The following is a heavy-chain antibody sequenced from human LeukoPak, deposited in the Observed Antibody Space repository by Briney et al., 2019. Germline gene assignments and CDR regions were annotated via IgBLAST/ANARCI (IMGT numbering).Heavy chain of an antibody. CDR2: IYVTGT. V-gene: IGHV4-59*08. CDR1: GGSIGTYY. CDR3: ARHIGGGIEDMDV. Sequence: SETLSLTCTVSGGSIGTYYWSWIRQSPGEGLEWIGYIYVTGTRYNPYLQSRVTISVDRSRNQLFLKMSSVTAADTAVYYCARHIGGGIEDMDVWGKGTKVIVSS. J-gene: IGHJ6*03. D-gene: IGHD3-16*02.